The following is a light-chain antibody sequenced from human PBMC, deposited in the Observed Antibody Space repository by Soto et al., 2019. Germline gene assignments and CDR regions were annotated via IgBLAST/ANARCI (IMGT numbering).Light chain of an antibody. CDR1: QSISSW. CDR2: DSS. Sequence: DIPMTQSPSTLSASVGDRVTITCRASQSISSWLAWYQQKPGKAPKLLIYDSSSLESGVPSRFSGSGSGTVFTLTISSLQPDDFATYYCQQYNSYPSTFGQGTKLEIK. J-gene: IGKJ2*01. CDR3: QQYNSYPST. V-gene: IGKV1-5*01.